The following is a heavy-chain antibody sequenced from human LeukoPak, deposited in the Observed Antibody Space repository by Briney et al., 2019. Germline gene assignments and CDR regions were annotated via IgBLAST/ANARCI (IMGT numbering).Heavy chain of an antibody. CDR3: AFCVVVVPAAILPGFCLNWFDP. V-gene: IGHV1-69*01. J-gene: IGHJ5*02. CDR2: IIAIFGTA. D-gene: IGHD2-2*01. CDR1: GGTFSSYA. Sequence: SGKVSCKAYGGTFSSYAISWVRQPPGQGLEWMGGIIAIFGTANYAQKFQGRVKITADESTGTAYMELSSLRSEDTAVYYCAFCVVVVPAAILPGFCLNWFDPWGQGTLVTVSS.